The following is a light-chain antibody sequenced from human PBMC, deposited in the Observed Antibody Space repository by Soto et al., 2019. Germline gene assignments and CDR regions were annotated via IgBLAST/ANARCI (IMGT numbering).Light chain of an antibody. CDR1: QYVSSGY. CDR3: QQYARSPRT. J-gene: IGKJ1*01. V-gene: IGKV3-20*01. Sequence: EIVLTRSPGTLPLSPGERATLSCRASQYVSSGYLAWYQKKPGQAPRLRIYGASSRATGIPERFSGSGSGTDFTLTISRLEPGACALYFCQQYARSPRTFGQGAKVDIK. CDR2: GAS.